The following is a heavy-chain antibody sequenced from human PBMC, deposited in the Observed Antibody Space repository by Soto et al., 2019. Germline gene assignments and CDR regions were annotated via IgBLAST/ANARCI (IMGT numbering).Heavy chain of an antibody. J-gene: IGHJ5*02. D-gene: IGHD3-3*01. Sequence: QLQLQESGPGLVKPSETLSLTCTVSGGSISSSSYYWGWIRQPPGKGLAWIGSIYYSGSTYYNPSLKSRVTISVDTSKNQFSLKLSSVTAADTAVYYCARQYYDFWSGQAINWFDPWGQGTLVTVSS. CDR1: GGSISSSSYY. CDR3: ARQYYDFWSGQAINWFDP. CDR2: IYYSGST. V-gene: IGHV4-39*01.